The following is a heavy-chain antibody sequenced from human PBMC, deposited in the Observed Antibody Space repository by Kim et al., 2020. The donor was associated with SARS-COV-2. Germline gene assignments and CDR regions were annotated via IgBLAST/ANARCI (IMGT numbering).Heavy chain of an antibody. Sequence: ASVKVSCKSSGYTFTAYAIHWVRQAPGQRPEWMGWINTGNGDTKYSQNFQGRVTFTRDTSARTTYMELTSLNFEDTSVYFCARLKGTRLGFDPWGQGTLVTVSS. V-gene: IGHV1-3*04. D-gene: IGHD1-1*01. CDR3: ARLKGTRLGFDP. CDR2: INTGNGDT. CDR1: GYTFTAYA. J-gene: IGHJ5*02.